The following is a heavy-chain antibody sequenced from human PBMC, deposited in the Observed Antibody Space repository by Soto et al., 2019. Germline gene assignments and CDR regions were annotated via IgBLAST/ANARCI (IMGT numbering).Heavy chain of an antibody. CDR1: GFTFSNYA. CDR3: ARVKAVAPLYYYYYGMDV. D-gene: IGHD6-25*01. J-gene: IGHJ6*02. Sequence: PGGSLRLSCAASGFTFSNYAMTWVRQAPGKGLEWVSGISGSGGTTFYAGSVKGRFTISRDNAKNTLYLQMNSLRAEDTAVYYCARVKAVAPLYYYYYGMDVWGQGTTVTVSS. CDR2: ISGSGGTT. V-gene: IGHV3-23*01.